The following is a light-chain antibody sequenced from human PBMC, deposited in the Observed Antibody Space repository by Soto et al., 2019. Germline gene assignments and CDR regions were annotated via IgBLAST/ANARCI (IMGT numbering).Light chain of an antibody. CDR2: GAS. CDR3: QQYGSSXXXFT. Sequence: EIVLTQSPGSLSLSPGERATLSCRASQSVSNNYLAWYQQKPGQAPRLLIYGASSRATGIPDRFSGSGSGTDFTLTISRLEPEDFAVYYCQQYGSSXXXFTXGPGT. CDR1: QSVSNNY. V-gene: IGKV3-20*01. J-gene: IGKJ3*01.